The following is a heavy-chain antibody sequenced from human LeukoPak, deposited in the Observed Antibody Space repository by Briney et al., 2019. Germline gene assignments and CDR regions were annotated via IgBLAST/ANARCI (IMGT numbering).Heavy chain of an antibody. V-gene: IGHV1-2*02. Sequence: ASVEVSCKASGYTFTGYYMHWVRQAPGQGLEWMGWINPNSGGTNYAQKFQGRVTMTRGTSISTAYMELSRLRSDDTAVYYCARGSSWTEEYYYYYMDVWGKGTTVTVSS. J-gene: IGHJ6*03. D-gene: IGHD6-13*01. CDR3: ARGSSWTEEYYYYYMDV. CDR1: GYTFTGYY. CDR2: INPNSGGT.